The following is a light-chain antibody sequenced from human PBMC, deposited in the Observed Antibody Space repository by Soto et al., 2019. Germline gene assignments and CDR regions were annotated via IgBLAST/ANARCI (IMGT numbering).Light chain of an antibody. CDR2: GAS. V-gene: IGKV3-20*01. CDR1: EAVATN. J-gene: IGKJ1*01. Sequence: VMKQPPATLSVSLGERATLSCWASEAVATNLAWYQQKPGQAPRVLISGASTRAAGISDRFRGSGSGTDFTLTISRLEPEDFAVYYCQQYGTSPRTFGQGTKVDIK. CDR3: QQYGTSPRT.